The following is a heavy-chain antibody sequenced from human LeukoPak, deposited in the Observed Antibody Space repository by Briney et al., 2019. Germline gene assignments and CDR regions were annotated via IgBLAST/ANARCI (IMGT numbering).Heavy chain of an antibody. CDR1: GFTVSNNY. CDR3: TSHAAFDP. Sequence: GGSLRLSCAASGFTVSNNYMSWVRQAPGKGLEWVGRIKSKNVGGTTDYAAPVKGRFTISRDDSKNTVYLQMNSLKIEDTAAYYCTSHAAFDPWGQGTLVTVSS. V-gene: IGHV3-15*01. J-gene: IGHJ5*02. CDR2: IKSKNVGGTT.